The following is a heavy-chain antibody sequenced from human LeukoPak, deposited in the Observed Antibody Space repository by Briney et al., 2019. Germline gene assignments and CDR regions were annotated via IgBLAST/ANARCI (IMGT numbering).Heavy chain of an antibody. J-gene: IGHJ4*02. CDR3: ARGWYSYQFDY. Sequence: SVTVSCKASGGTFSSYAISWVRQAPVQGLEWMGRIIPILGIANYAQKFQDRVTITADKSTSTAYMELSSLRSEDTAVYYCARGWYSYQFDYWGQGTLVTGSS. CDR1: GGTFSSYA. CDR2: IIPILGIA. V-gene: IGHV1-69*04. D-gene: IGHD5-18*01.